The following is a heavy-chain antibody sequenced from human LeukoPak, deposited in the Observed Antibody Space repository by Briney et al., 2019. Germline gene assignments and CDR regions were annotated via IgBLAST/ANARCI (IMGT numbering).Heavy chain of an antibody. Sequence: ASVTVSCKASGYTFTSYDINWVRQAPGQGLEWMGWMNPNSGNTGYAQKFQGRVTMTRNTSISTAYMELSSLRSEDTAVYYCARKPAARRHSYYYYMDVWGKGTTVTVSS. J-gene: IGHJ6*03. V-gene: IGHV1-8*01. D-gene: IGHD2-2*01. CDR3: ARKPAARRHSYYYYMDV. CDR1: GYTFTSYD. CDR2: MNPNSGNT.